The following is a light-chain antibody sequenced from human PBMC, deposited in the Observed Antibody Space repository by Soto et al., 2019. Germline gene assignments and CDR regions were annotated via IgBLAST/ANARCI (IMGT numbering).Light chain of an antibody. V-gene: IGLV1-44*01. CDR1: RSNIGRNA. J-gene: IGLJ2*01. CDR2: TDN. Sequence: QSVLTQPPSASGTPGQRVTISCSGGRSNIGRNAVSWYQQLPGTAPKVLIYTDNQRPSGVPDRFSGSKSGASASLAIAGLQSEDEADYYCAVWDDSLNGPVFGGGTKLTVL. CDR3: AVWDDSLNGPV.